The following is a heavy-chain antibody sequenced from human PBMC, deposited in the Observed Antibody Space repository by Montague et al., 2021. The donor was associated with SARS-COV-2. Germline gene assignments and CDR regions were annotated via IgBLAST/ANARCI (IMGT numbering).Heavy chain of an antibody. J-gene: IGHJ4*02. V-gene: IGHV3-23*01. CDR2: ISGSGGST. CDR1: GFTFSSYA. CDR3: AKGGERITMIVVVITLADFDY. Sequence: SLRLSCAASGFTFSSYAMSWVRQAPGKRLEWVSAISGSGGSTYYADSVKGRFTISRDNSKNTLYLQMNSLRAEDTAVYYRAKGGERITMIVVVITLADFDYWGQGTLVTVSS. D-gene: IGHD3-22*01.